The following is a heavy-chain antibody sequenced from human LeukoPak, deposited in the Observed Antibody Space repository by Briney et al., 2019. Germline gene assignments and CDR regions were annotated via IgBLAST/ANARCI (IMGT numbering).Heavy chain of an antibody. CDR2: ISACNGNT. CDR1: GYTFTSYG. J-gene: IGHJ5*02. Sequence: ASVKVSCKASGYTFTSYGISWVRQAPGQGLEWMGWISACNGNTNYAQKLQGRVTMTTDTSTSTAYMELRSLRSDDTAVYYCARDPESGSSPYNWFDPWGQGTLVTVSS. V-gene: IGHV1-18*01. CDR3: ARDPESGSSPYNWFDP. D-gene: IGHD1-26*01.